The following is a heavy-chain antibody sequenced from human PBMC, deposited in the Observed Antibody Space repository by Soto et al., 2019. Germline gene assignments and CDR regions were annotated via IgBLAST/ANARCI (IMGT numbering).Heavy chain of an antibody. CDR2: IYYSGST. Sequence: SETLSLTCTVSGGSISSGGYYWSWIRQHPGKGLEWIGYIYYSGSTYYNPSLKSRVTISVDTSKNQFSLKLSSVTAADTAVYYCARGQGWNPIERNWFDPWGQGTLVTVSS. D-gene: IGHD1-1*01. V-gene: IGHV4-31*03. CDR3: ARGQGWNPIERNWFDP. CDR1: GGSISSGGYY. J-gene: IGHJ5*02.